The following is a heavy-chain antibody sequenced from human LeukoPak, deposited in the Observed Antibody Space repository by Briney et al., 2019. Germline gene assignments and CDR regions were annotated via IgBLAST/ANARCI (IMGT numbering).Heavy chain of an antibody. Sequence: SETLSLTCTVSGGSISSDIYYWSWIRQPAGKGLEWIGRSYMSGNTNYNLSLKSRLPISVDTSKNQFSLKLSSVTAADTSVYYCAGTRRYCSGGSCYNWFDPWGQGTLVTVSS. J-gene: IGHJ5*02. CDR3: AGTRRYCSGGSCYNWFDP. V-gene: IGHV4-61*02. CDR2: SYMSGNT. CDR1: GGSISSDIYY. D-gene: IGHD2-15*01.